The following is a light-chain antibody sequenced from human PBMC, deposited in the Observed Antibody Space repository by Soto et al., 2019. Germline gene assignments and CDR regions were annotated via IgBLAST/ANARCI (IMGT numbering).Light chain of an antibody. CDR1: QTVLDSSNNRDY. CDR2: WAS. V-gene: IGKV4-1*01. J-gene: IGKJ1*01. CDR3: QQYYSTPRT. Sequence: DLVMTQSPDSLAVSLGERATINCKSSQTVLDSSNNRDYLTWYQQKPGQPPKLLIYWASTREFGVPDRVSGSGSGTDFTLTISSLQAEDVAVDYCQQYYSTPRTFDHGTRVDIK.